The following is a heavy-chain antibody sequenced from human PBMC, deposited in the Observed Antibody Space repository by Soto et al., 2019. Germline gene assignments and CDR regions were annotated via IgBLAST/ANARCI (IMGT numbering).Heavy chain of an antibody. CDR2: ISAYNGNT. J-gene: IGHJ6*02. Sequence: QVQLVQSGAEVKKPGASVKVSCKASGYTFTSYGISWVRQAPGQGLEWMGWISAYNGNTDYAQELQGRVTMTTDTSTTTAYMELRSLRSDDTAVYYCARMVVVAATAGYYYYGMDVWGQGTTVTVSS. D-gene: IGHD2-15*01. CDR3: ARMVVVAATAGYYYYGMDV. V-gene: IGHV1-18*01. CDR1: GYTFTSYG.